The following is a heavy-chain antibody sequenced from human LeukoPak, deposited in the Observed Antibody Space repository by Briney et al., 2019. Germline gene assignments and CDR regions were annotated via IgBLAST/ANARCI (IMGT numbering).Heavy chain of an antibody. CDR3: ARDSSSVAYAWGYFDY. D-gene: IGHD6-13*01. Sequence: SETLSLTCTVSGGSISSYYWSWIRQPAGKGLEWIGRIYTSGSTNYNPSLKSRVTMSVDTSKNQFSLKLSSVTAADTAVYYCARDSSSVAYAWGYFDYWGQGTLVTVSS. CDR1: GGSISSYY. J-gene: IGHJ4*02. V-gene: IGHV4-4*07. CDR2: IYTSGST.